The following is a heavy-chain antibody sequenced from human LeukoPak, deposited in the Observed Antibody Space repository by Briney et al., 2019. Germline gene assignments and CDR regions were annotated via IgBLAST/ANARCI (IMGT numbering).Heavy chain of an antibody. J-gene: IGHJ6*02. CDR2: MNPNSGNT. CDR3: ARAVRSGAYYYYHGMDV. D-gene: IGHD2-15*01. V-gene: IGHV1-8*01. CDR1: GYTFTSYD. Sequence: GASVKVSCKASGYTFTSYDINWVRQATGQGLEWMGWMNPNSGNTGYAQKFQGRVTMTRNTSISTAYMELSSLRSEDTAVYYCARAVRSGAYYYYHGMDVWGQGTTVTVSS.